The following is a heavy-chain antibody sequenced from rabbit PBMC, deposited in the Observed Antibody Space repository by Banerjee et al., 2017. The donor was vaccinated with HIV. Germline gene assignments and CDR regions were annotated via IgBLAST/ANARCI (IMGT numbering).Heavy chain of an antibody. CDR1: GFTISSGYY. CDR3: ARDLAGVIGWNFGL. V-gene: IGHV1S40*01. D-gene: IGHD4-1*01. Sequence: QSLEESGGDLVKPGASLTLTCTASGFTISSGYYMCWVRQAPGKGLELIACIYAGLTGNTVYASWAKGRFTLSKTSSTTVTLQMTSLTAADTATYFCARDLAGVIGWNFGLWGPGTLVTVS. CDR2: IYAGLTGNT. J-gene: IGHJ6*01.